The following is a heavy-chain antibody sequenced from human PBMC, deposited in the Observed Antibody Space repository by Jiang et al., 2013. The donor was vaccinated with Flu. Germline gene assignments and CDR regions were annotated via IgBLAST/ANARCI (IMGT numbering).Heavy chain of an antibody. V-gene: IGHV6-1*01. D-gene: IGHD6-13*01. CDR1: GDSVSSNSAT. CDR2: TLYRSTWFN. CDR3: ARAVYTSNSGGXFDF. Sequence: QTLSLTCAISGDSVSSNSATWNWIRQSPSRGLEWLGRTLYRSTWFNDYAISVNSRIIINPDTSKNQFSLQLNSVTPEDTAVYFCARAVYTSNSGGXFDFWGQGTLVTVSS. J-gene: IGHJ4*02.